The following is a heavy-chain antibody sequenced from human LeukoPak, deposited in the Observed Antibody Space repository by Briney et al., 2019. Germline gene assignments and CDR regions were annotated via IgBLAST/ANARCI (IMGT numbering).Heavy chain of an antibody. V-gene: IGHV3-30*18. D-gene: IGHD4-17*01. J-gene: IGHJ6*02. Sequence: GGSLRLSCAASGFTFSSYGMHWVRQAPGKGLEWVAVISYDGSNKYYADSVKGRFTISRDNSKNTLYLQMNSLRAEDTAVYYCAKSGRYGYGDLGDYYYGMDVWGQGTTVTVSS. CDR2: ISYDGSNK. CDR3: AKSGRYGYGDLGDYYYGMDV. CDR1: GFTFSSYG.